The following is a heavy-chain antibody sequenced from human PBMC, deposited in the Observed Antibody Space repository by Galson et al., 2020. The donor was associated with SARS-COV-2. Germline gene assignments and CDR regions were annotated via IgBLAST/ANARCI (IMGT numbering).Heavy chain of an antibody. V-gene: IGHV1-24*01. CDR3: ATDLGLGYYLFPAAFDI. CDR2: FDPEDGET. J-gene: IGHJ3*02. Sequence: ASVKVSCKVSGYTLTELSMHWVRQAPGKGLAWMGGFDPEDGETIYAQKFQGRVTMTEDTSTDTAYMELSSLRSEDTAVYYCATDLGLGYYLFPAAFDIWGQGTMVTVSS. D-gene: IGHD3-22*01. CDR1: GYTLTELS.